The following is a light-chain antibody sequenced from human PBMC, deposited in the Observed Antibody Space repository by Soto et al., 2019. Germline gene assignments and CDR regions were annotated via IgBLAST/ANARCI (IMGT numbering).Light chain of an antibody. CDR3: QQYNDWPLLT. CDR2: DAS. CDR1: QYVSTN. V-gene: IGKV3-15*01. Sequence: EIVMTQSPATLSLSPGERATLSCSASQYVSTNLAWYQQKPGQAPRLLISDASTRATGIPARFSGSGSGTEFTLIISSLQSEDFAVYYCQQYNDWPLLTFGGGTKVEIK. J-gene: IGKJ4*01.